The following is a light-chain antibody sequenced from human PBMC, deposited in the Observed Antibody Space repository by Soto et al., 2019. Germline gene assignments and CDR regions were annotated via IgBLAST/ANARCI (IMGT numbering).Light chain of an antibody. J-gene: IGLJ2*01. V-gene: IGLV3-21*04. Sequence: SYELTQPPSVSVAPGKTAKITCEGNNIGSKSVHWFQQRPAQAPILVIYYDSDRPSGIPERFSGSNSGNTATLTISRVEAGDEADYYCQVWDSSDDHPLFGGGTKVTVL. CDR1: NIGSKS. CDR2: YDS. CDR3: QVWDSSDDHPL.